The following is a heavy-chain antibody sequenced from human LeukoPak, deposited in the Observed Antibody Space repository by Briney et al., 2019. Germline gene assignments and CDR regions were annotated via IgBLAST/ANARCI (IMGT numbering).Heavy chain of an antibody. D-gene: IGHD1-1*01. CDR1: GGSIRSYY. CDR2: MYSSGIT. V-gene: IGHV4-59*08. CDR3: ARLDDGRDYGMDV. Sequence: SETLSLTCTVSGGSIRSYYCSWIRQPPGKGLEWIGYMYSSGITNYNPSLKRRITISVDTSKNQFSLKLSSVTAADTAVYYCARLDDGRDYGMDVWGQGTTVTVSS. J-gene: IGHJ6*02.